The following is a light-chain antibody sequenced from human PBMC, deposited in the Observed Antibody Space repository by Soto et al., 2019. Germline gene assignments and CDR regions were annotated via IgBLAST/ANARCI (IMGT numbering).Light chain of an antibody. V-gene: IGLV2-14*01. CDR2: EVS. CDR3: SSYTSSSTV. Sequence: LTQPASVSGSPGQSITISCTGTSSDVGGYNYVSWYQQHPGKAPKLMIYEVSNRPSGVSNRFSGSKSGNTASLTISGLQAEDEADYYCSSYTSSSTVFGTGTKVTV. CDR1: SSDVGGYNY. J-gene: IGLJ1*01.